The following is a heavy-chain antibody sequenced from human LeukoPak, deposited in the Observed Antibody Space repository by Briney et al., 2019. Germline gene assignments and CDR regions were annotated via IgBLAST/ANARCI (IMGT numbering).Heavy chain of an antibody. CDR3: ARHVGGSGPSQLDY. CDR2: IYPGDSES. J-gene: IGHJ4*02. V-gene: IGHV5-51*01. D-gene: IGHD3-10*01. CDR1: GYTFSSYW. Sequence: PGESLKISCKGSGYTFSSYWIAWVRQMPGKGLEWMGIIYPGDSESRYSPSFRGQVTISADKTVSTAYLQFSSLLASDSAMYFCARHVGGSGPSQLDYWGQGTLVTVSS.